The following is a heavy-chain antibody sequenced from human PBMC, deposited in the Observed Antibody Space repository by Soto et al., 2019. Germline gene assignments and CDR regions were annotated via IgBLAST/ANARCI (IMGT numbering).Heavy chain of an antibody. CDR3: AKEKGESVTYYYYYYMDV. V-gene: IGHV3-9*01. CDR1: GFTFDDYA. J-gene: IGHJ6*03. D-gene: IGHD2-21*01. Sequence: GGSLRLSCAASGFTFDDYAMHWVRQAPGKGLEWVSGISWNSGSIGYADSVKGRFTISRDNAKNSLYLQMNSLRAEDTALYYCAKEKGESVTYYYYYYMDVWGKGTTVTVSS. CDR2: ISWNSGSI.